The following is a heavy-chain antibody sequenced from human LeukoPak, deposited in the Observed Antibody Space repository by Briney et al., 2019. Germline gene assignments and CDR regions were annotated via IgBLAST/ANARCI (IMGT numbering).Heavy chain of an antibody. CDR3: ARVYDTSGFRQPTDS. D-gene: IGHD3-22*01. V-gene: IGHV3-30*04. CDR2: ISYDGSNK. J-gene: IGHJ4*02. CDR1: GFTFSSYA. Sequence: GGSLRLSCAASGFTFSSYAMHWVRQAPGKGLEWVAVISYDGSNKYYADSVKGRFTISRDNSKNTLYLQMNSLRAEDTAVYYCARVYDTSGFRQPTDSWGPGTLVTLSS.